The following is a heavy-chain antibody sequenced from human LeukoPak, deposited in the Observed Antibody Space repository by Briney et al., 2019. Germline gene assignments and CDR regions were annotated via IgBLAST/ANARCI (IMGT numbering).Heavy chain of an antibody. V-gene: IGHV3-30*04. Sequence: GGSLRLSCAGSGFRLSSYALHWVRQAPGKGLEWVAVISYDDSDKYYTDSVEGRFSLSRDISKNTVSLQMNSLRAEDTAVYYCGRASGGGTFYLVDHWGQGTLVTVSP. CDR1: GFRLSSYA. CDR2: ISYDDSDK. CDR3: GRASGGGTFYLVDH. D-gene: IGHD3-10*01. J-gene: IGHJ4*01.